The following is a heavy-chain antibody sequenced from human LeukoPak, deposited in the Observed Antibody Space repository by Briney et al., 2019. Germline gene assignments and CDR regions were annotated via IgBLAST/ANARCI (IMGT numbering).Heavy chain of an antibody. CDR1: GGSFSGYY. J-gene: IGHJ4*02. CDR2: INHSGST. Sequence: SETLSLTCAVYGGSFSGYYWSWIRQPPGKGLEWIGEINHSGSTNYSPSLKSRVTISVDTSKNQFSLKLSSVTAADTAVYYCARGRGYSGYDIPIDYWGQGTLVTVSS. V-gene: IGHV4-34*01. CDR3: ARGRGYSGYDIPIDY. D-gene: IGHD5-12*01.